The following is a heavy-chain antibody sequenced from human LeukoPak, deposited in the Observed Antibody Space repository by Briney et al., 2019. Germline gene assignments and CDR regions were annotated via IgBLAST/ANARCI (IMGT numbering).Heavy chain of an antibody. J-gene: IGHJ2*01. Sequence: GGSLRLSCAASGFTPSNYGIHWVRQAPGKGLEWVAVISYDGTRPYYTDSVKGHFTISRDNSKNTVYLQMSTLRADDTAVYYCAKGAVTTLKNWYLDLWGRGTLVTVSS. CDR3: AKGAVTTLKNWYLDL. CDR1: GFTPSNYG. D-gene: IGHD4-17*01. V-gene: IGHV3-30*18. CDR2: ISYDGTRP.